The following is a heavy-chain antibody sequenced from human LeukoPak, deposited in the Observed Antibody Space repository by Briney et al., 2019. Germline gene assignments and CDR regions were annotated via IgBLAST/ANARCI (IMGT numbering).Heavy chain of an antibody. D-gene: IGHD3-22*01. Sequence: ASVKVSCKASGGTFSSYAISWVRQAPGQGLEWMGGIIPIFGTANYAQKFQGRVTMTRDMSTSTVYMELSSLRSEDTAVYYCAREKSMIVVVISDAFDIWGQGTMVTVSS. CDR1: GGTFSSYA. J-gene: IGHJ3*02. CDR2: IIPIFGTA. V-gene: IGHV1-69*05. CDR3: AREKSMIVVVISDAFDI.